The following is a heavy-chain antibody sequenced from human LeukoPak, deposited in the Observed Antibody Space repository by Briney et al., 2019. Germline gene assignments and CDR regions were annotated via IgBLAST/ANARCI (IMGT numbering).Heavy chain of an antibody. Sequence: ASVKVSCKASGYIFTGYYMHWVRQAPGQGLEWMGMIIPSDGFTSYAQKFQGRVTMTRDMSTSTVYMELSSLRSDDTAVYYCARGLGSGWFRTYYFDYWGQGTLVTVSS. CDR3: ARGLGSGWFRTYYFDY. CDR1: GYIFTGYY. V-gene: IGHV1-46*01. CDR2: IIPSDGFT. J-gene: IGHJ4*02. D-gene: IGHD6-19*01.